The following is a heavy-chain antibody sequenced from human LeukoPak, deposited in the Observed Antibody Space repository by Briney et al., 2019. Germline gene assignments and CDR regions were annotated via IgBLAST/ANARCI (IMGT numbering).Heavy chain of an antibody. CDR2: ISWNNNSR. D-gene: IGHD2-21*02. CDR3: VKEKGAVVTATSYFDY. V-gene: IGHV3-9*01. CDR1: GFTFSSYW. Sequence: GGSLRLSCAASGFTFSSYWMHWVRQAPGKGLEWVSGISWNNNSRDYADSVKGRFTISRDNAKRSLYLQMNSLRAEDTALYYCVKEKGAVVTATSYFDYWGQGTLVTVSS. J-gene: IGHJ4*02.